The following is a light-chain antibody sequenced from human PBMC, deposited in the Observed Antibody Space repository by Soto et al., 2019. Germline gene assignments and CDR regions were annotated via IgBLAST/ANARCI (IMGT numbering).Light chain of an antibody. Sequence: EIVLTQSPATLSLSPGERATLSCRASQSVTSNLAWYQQKPGQAPRLLIYDASNWATGIPARFSGSGSGTDFTLTISSLEPEDFAVYYCQQRNNWPTFGPGTKVDIK. CDR1: QSVTSN. CDR3: QQRNNWPT. CDR2: DAS. J-gene: IGKJ3*01. V-gene: IGKV3-11*01.